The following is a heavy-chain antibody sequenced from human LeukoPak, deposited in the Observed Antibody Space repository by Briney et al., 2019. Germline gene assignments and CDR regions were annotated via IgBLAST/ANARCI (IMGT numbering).Heavy chain of an antibody. J-gene: IGHJ4*02. CDR2: IKQDGSEK. Sequence: GGSLRLSCAASGFTYWMSWVRQAPGKGLEWVANIKQDGSEKYYVDSVKGRFTISRDNAKNSLYLQMNGLRAEDTAVYYCARVRSGGYSYTFDYWGQGTLVTVSS. CDR3: ARVRSGGYSYTFDY. D-gene: IGHD5-18*01. CDR1: GFTYW. V-gene: IGHV3-7*01.